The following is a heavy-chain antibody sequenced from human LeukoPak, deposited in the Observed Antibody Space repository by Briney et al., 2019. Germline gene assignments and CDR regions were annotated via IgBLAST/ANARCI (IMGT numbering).Heavy chain of an antibody. CDR2: IPYDGSNK. CDR1: GFTFSSYG. V-gene: IGHV3-30*18. CDR3: AKDGDY. Sequence: PGGSLRLSCAASGFTFSSYGMHWVRQAPGKGLEWVAVIPYDGSNKYYADSVKGRFTISRDNSKDTLYLQMNSLRAEDTAVYYCAKDGDYWGQGTLVTVSS. J-gene: IGHJ4*02.